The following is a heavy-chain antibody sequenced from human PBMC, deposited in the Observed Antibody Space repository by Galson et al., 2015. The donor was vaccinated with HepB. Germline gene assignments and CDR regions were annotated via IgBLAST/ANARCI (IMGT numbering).Heavy chain of an antibody. D-gene: IGHD6-13*01. CDR1: GFAFSRYG. CDR2: IWSNGNKE. CDR3: VRLGDLSGYSSR. V-gene: IGHV3-33*01. Sequence: SLRLSCAASGFAFSRYGIHWVRQAPGKGLEWVALIWSNGNKEIYADSVKGRFTISRDDSKNMAYLHMRSLKTDDTAVYYCVRLGDLSGYSSRWGQGTLVTVSS. J-gene: IGHJ4*02.